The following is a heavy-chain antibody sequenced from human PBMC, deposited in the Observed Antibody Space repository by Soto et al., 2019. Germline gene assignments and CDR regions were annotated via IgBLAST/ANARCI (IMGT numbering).Heavy chain of an antibody. Sequence: ASVKVSCKASGYTFTSYGISWVRQAPGQGLEWMRWISAYNGNTNYAQKLQGRVTMTTDTSTSTAYMELRSLRSDDTAGYYCARDGALCSGGSCEADAFDIWGQGTMVTVSS. CDR1: GYTFTSYG. D-gene: IGHD2-15*01. V-gene: IGHV1-18*01. CDR3: ARDGALCSGGSCEADAFDI. CDR2: ISAYNGNT. J-gene: IGHJ3*02.